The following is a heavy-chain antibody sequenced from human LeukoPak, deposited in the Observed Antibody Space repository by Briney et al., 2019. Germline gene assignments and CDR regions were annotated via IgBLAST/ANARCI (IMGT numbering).Heavy chain of an antibody. CDR1: GFTSSDYT. CDR3: ATLRLSDHFDY. V-gene: IGHV3-23*01. CDR2: ISVSDDST. J-gene: IGHJ4*02. D-gene: IGHD2-15*01. Sequence: PGGSLRLSCAASGFTSSDYTMNWVRQSPGKGLEWVSGISVSDDSTYYADSVKGRFTISRDKSNNMLHLQMNSLRAEDMAVYYCATLRLSDHFDYWGQGTLVTVSS.